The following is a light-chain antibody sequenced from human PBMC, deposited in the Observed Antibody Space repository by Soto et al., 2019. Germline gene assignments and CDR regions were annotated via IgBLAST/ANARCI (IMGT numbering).Light chain of an antibody. CDR2: EVS. CDR1: ISDVGGYNY. J-gene: IGLJ1*01. V-gene: IGLV2-14*01. CDR3: SSYTSSSIDYV. Sequence: QSALTQPATVSGSTGQSITISCTGTISDVGGYNYVSWYQQHPGKAPKLMIYEVSNRPSGVSNRFSGSKSGNTASLTISGLQAEDEADYYCSSYTSSSIDYVFGTGTKVTVL.